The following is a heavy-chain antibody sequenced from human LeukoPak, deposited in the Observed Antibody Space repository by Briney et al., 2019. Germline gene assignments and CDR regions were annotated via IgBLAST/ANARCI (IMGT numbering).Heavy chain of an antibody. D-gene: IGHD5-18*01. CDR3: ARDDEVDLQLWPTYYFDY. CDR1: GFTFSSYG. CDR2: ISYDGSNK. V-gene: IGHV3-30*03. J-gene: IGHJ4*02. Sequence: PGGSLRLSCAASGFTFSSYGMHWVRQAPGKGLEWVAVISYDGSNKYYADSVKGRFTISRDNSKNTLFLHMNSLRAEDTAVYYCARDDEVDLQLWPTYYFDYWGQGTLVTVSS.